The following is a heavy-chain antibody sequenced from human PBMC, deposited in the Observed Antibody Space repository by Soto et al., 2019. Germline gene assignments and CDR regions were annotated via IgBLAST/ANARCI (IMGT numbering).Heavy chain of an antibody. V-gene: IGHV3-23*01. CDR3: AKVRWVYGTRYYFDY. CDR2: ISGSGGST. Sequence: PGGSLRLSCAASGFTFSSYAMSWIRQAQGKGLEWVSAISGSGGSTYYADSVKGRFTISRDNSKNTLYLQMNSLRAEDTAVYYCAKVRWVYGTRYYFDYWGQGTLVTVSS. CDR1: GFTFSSYA. D-gene: IGHD4-17*01. J-gene: IGHJ4*02.